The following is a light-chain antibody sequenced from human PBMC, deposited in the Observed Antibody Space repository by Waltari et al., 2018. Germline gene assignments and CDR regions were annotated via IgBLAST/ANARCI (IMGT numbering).Light chain of an antibody. V-gene: IGKV1-27*01. J-gene: IGKJ2*01. Sequence: DIHVTQATSSLSASVGDRVTVTCRASQDISNSLAWYQQKPGKVPKLLISAASTLQSGVPSRFSGSGSGTDFTLTIGSLQSEDVATYYCQQYNSVPHTFGQGTKLEIK. CDR1: QDISNS. CDR2: AAS. CDR3: QQYNSVPHT.